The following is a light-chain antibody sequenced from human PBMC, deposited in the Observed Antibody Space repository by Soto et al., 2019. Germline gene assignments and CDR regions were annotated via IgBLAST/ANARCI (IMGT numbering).Light chain of an antibody. Sequence: ETVLTQSPGTLSLSPGERATLSLMASQSFSSSYLAWYQHKPGQAPRLLISGASTRATGIPARFSGSGSGTEFTLTISSLQSEDFAVYYCQQYNNWPITFGQGTRLEIK. CDR3: QQYNNWPIT. CDR2: GAS. J-gene: IGKJ5*01. CDR1: QSFSSSY. V-gene: IGKV3-15*01.